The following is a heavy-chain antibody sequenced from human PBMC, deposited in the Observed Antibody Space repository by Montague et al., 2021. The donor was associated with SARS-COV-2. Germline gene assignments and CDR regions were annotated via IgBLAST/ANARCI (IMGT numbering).Heavy chain of an antibody. CDR1: GFTFRTYT. V-gene: IGHV3-21*01. J-gene: IGHJ4*02. Sequence: SLRLSFAASGFTFRTYTMNWVRQSPGKGLEWISSISSSSSDIYRADSMKGRFTISRDNAKNSLYLQMNSLRVEDTAVYFCVRDSNYGDYFDYWGQGALVTVSS. D-gene: IGHD4-11*01. CDR3: VRDSNYGDYFDY. CDR2: ISSSSSDI.